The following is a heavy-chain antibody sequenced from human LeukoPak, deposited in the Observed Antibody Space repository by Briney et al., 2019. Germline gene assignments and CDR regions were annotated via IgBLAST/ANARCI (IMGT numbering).Heavy chain of an antibody. CDR2: INTDGSIT. CDR3: AKDRPIEY. J-gene: IGHJ4*02. V-gene: IGHV3-74*01. Sequence: GGSLRLSCEASGFTFTGYGMHWVRQAPGKGLVWVSRINTDGSITNYADSVKGRFTVSRNNAKNTVYLQMNSLRAEDTAVYYCAKDRPIEYWGQGTLVTVSS. CDR1: GFTFTGYG.